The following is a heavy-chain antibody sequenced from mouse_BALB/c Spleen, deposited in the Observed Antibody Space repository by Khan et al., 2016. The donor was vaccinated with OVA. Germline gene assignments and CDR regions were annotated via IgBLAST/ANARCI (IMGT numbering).Heavy chain of an antibody. D-gene: IGHD3-3*01. J-gene: IGHJ3*01. Sequence: VQLKQSGPELMKPGASVKISCKASGYSFTTYYMHWVKQSHGKSLEWIGYIDPFTGGNDYNQNFKGKATLTVDKSSSTAYMHLSSLTSEDSAVYYCARGTFDYWGQGTLVTVSA. CDR3: ARGTFDY. CDR1: GYSFTTYY. CDR2: IDPFTGGN. V-gene: IGHV1-34*01.